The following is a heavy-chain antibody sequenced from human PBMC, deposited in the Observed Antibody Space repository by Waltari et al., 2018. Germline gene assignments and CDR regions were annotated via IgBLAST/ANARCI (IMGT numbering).Heavy chain of an antibody. D-gene: IGHD1-26*01. J-gene: IGHJ4*02. Sequence: EVQLVESGGGLVQPGGSLRLYCAAYGFTSRSYEMKWVRQAPGKGLEWVSYISSSGSTIYYADSVKGRFTISRDNAKNSLYLQMNSLRAEDTAVYYCARALYGSYGRVYWGQGTLVTVSS. CDR3: ARALYGSYGRVY. CDR2: ISSSGSTI. CDR1: GFTSRSYE. V-gene: IGHV3-48*03.